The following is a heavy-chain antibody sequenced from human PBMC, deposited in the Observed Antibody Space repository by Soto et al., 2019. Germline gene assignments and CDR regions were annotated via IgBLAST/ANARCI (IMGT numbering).Heavy chain of an antibody. V-gene: IGHV4-31*03. Sequence: PSETLSLTCTVSGGSISGGGYYWIWIRQHPGKGLEWIGYIYYSGSTYYNPSLKSRVTISVDTSKNQFSLKPSSVTAADTAVYYCARDRGYSYGYDYWGQGTMVTVSS. CDR2: IYYSGST. CDR3: ARDRGYSYGYDY. CDR1: GGSISGGGYY. J-gene: IGHJ4*02. D-gene: IGHD5-18*01.